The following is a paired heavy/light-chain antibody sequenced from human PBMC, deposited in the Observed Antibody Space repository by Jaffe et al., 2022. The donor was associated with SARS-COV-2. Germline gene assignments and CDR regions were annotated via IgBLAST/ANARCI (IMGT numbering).Light chain of an antibody. CDR2: AAS. CDR1: QSITNY. CDR3: QQTYGTPPYT. Sequence: DIQMTQSPSSLSASVGDRVTITCRASQSITNYLNWYQQKPGKAPNLLIYAASILQSGVPSRFSGSGSGTDFTLTISGLQAEDFASYYCQQTYGTPPYTFGQGTKLEIK. V-gene: IGKV1-39*01. J-gene: IGKJ2*01.
Heavy chain of an antibody. Sequence: QVQLQESGPGLVKPSETLSLTCTVSGSSVRNGNCYWSWIRQPPGKGLEWIGFISYSGSTKYNPSLKSRVTISMDTSKNQFSLKLSSVTATDTAVYYCAKTRVGGSAPIDDWGQGTLVAVSS. V-gene: IGHV4-61*01. CDR2: ISYSGST. D-gene: IGHD1-26*01. CDR3: AKTRVGGSAPIDD. J-gene: IGHJ4*02. CDR1: GSSVRNGNCY.